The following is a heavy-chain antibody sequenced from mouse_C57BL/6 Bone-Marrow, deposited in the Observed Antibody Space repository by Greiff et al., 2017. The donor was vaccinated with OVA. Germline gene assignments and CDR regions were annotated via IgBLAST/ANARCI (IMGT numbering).Heavy chain of an antibody. CDR3: ARWDYGRGLSFAY. J-gene: IGHJ3*01. Sequence: EVQLQQSGPELVKPGASVKISCKASGYTFTDYYMNWVKQSPGKSLEWIGDINPNNGGTSYNQKFKGKATLTVDKSSSTAYMELRSLTSEDSAVYYCARWDYGRGLSFAYWGQGTLVTVSA. D-gene: IGHD1-1*01. CDR1: GYTFTDYY. CDR2: INPNNGGT. V-gene: IGHV1-26*01.